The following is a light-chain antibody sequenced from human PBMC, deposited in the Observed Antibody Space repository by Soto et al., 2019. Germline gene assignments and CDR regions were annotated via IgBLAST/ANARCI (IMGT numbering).Light chain of an antibody. CDR2: GAS. J-gene: IGKJ5*01. Sequence: ERVMTHSPPTMSVSPVERATLSCRPSQSVSSNLAWYQQKPAQAPRILIYGASTRATSIPARLSGSGSWTEFTLTISRLQSQDFLVYYCQQYNNWPPITFGQGTRLEIK. V-gene: IGKV3-15*01. CDR3: QQYNNWPPIT. CDR1: QSVSSN.